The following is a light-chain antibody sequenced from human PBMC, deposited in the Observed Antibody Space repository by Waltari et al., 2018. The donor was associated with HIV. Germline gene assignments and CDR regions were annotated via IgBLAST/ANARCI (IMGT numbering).Light chain of an antibody. CDR2: SVS. CDR3: SSYAGSNNVV. V-gene: IGLV2-8*01. Sequence: QSALTQPPPASGSPGQSFTISCTGTSSDVGGYDYVSWYQQHPGKAPKLIIYSVSKRPSGVPDRFSGAKAGNTSSLTVSGLQAEDEADYYCSSYAGSNNVVFGGGTKLTVL. J-gene: IGLJ2*01. CDR1: SSDVGGYDY.